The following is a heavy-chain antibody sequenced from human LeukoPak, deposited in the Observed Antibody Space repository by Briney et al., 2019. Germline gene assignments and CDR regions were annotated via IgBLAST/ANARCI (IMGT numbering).Heavy chain of an antibody. J-gene: IGHJ3*02. CDR3: ARETRPYQPGPHRGAFDI. D-gene: IGHD1-14*01. CDR1: GGSFSGYY. V-gene: IGHV4-34*01. Sequence: SETLSLTCAVYGGSFSGYYWSWVRQPPGKGLEWIGEINHSGSTNYNPSLKSRVTISVDTSKNQFSLKLSSVTAADTAVYYCARETRPYQPGPHRGAFDIWGQGTMVTVSS. CDR2: INHSGST.